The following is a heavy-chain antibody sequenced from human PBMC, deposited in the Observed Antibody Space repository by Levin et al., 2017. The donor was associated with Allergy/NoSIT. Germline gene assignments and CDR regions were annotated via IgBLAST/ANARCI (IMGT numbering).Heavy chain of an antibody. D-gene: IGHD2-2*01. V-gene: IGHV3-30-3*01. CDR2: ISYNGANK. CDR3: ARDYCSGTSCYVFDY. Sequence: SCAASGFTFSNYALHWVRQAPGKGLEWVAIISYNGANKFYADCVKGRITISRDNSKNTLYLQMNSLRAEDTAVYYCARDYCSGTSCYVFDYWGQGTPVTVSS. CDR1: GFTFSNYA. J-gene: IGHJ4*02.